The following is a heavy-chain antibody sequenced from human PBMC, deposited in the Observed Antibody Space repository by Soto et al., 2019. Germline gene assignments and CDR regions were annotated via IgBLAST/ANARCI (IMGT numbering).Heavy chain of an antibody. D-gene: IGHD4-17*01. CDR2: IYYSGST. V-gene: IGHV4-39*01. CDR3: ASSYGDYVSY. CDR1: GGSISSSSYY. Sequence: QLQLQDSGPGLVKPSETLSLTCTVSGGSISSSSYYWGWIRQPSGKGLEWIGSIYYSGSTYYNPSLKSRVTISLDTSKTQFSLKLSSVTAADTAVYYCASSYGDYVSYWGQGTLVTVSS. J-gene: IGHJ4*02.